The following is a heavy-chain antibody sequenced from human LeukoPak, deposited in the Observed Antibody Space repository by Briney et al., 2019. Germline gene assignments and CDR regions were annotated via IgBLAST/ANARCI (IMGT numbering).Heavy chain of an antibody. CDR1: GYTFTSYA. V-gene: IGHV1-18*01. Sequence: GASVKLSCKASGYTFTSYAISWVRQAPGQGLEWMGCISAYNGNTNYAQKLKGRFTITTDTSTNTAYLELKSLRSDDTAVYYCARDLGSGYSSSWFGDAFDIWGQGTMVTVSS. D-gene: IGHD6-13*01. CDR2: ISAYNGNT. CDR3: ARDLGSGYSSSWFGDAFDI. J-gene: IGHJ3*02.